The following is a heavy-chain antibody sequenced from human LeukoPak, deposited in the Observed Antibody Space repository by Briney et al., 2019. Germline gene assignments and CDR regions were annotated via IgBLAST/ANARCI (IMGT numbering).Heavy chain of an antibody. V-gene: IGHV3-21*01. CDR3: ASNPGIAVAGPDGY. D-gene: IGHD6-19*01. CDR1: GFTFSSYS. Sequence: GGSLRLSCAASGFTFSSYSMNWVRQAPGKGLEWVSSISSSSSYIYYADSVKGRFTISRDNAKNSLYLQMNSLRAEDTAVYYCASNPGIAVAGPDGYWGQGTLVTVSS. CDR2: ISSSSSYI. J-gene: IGHJ4*02.